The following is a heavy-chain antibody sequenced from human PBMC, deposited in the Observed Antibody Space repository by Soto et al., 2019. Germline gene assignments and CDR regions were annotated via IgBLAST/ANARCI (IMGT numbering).Heavy chain of an antibody. CDR3: AIGGRRISGVVPFDY. V-gene: IGHV1-69*13. Sequence: GASVRFSCKAFGGTLSGYAISWVRRPRGQGLEWMGGIIPIFGIANYAQKSQSRVTITAGESTSTAYMELSSLRSEDTAVYYCAIGGRRISGVVPFDYRAQATLVTVSS. J-gene: IGHJ4*02. CDR2: IIPIFGIA. CDR1: GGTLSGYA. D-gene: IGHD3-3*01.